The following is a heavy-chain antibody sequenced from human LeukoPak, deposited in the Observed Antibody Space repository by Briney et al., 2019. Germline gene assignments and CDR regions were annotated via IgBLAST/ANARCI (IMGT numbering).Heavy chain of an antibody. CDR2: ISSSSTTI. D-gene: IGHD5-24*01. J-gene: IGHJ4*02. V-gene: IGHV3-48*01. CDR1: GFTFSSYS. Sequence: PGGSLRLSCAASGFTFSSYSMMWVRQAPGKGLEWVSYISSSSTTIHYADSVKGRFTISRDNAKNSVYLQMNSLRAEDTAVYYCASRPGHGVGYWGQGTLVTVSS. CDR3: ASRPGHGVGY.